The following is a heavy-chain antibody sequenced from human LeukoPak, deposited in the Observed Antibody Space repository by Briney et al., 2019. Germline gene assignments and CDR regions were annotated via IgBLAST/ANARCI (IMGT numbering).Heavy chain of an antibody. Sequence: ASVKVSCKPVGYTFTNHYLHWVRQAPGQGLEWMGIINPGDGSTKYAQKFQGRVTMTRDTSTSTVYMDLSSLRSGDTAVYYCTRVGQLVFNYWGQGTLVIVSS. CDR2: INPGDGST. J-gene: IGHJ4*02. D-gene: IGHD6-6*01. CDR3: TRVGQLVFNY. V-gene: IGHV1-46*03. CDR1: GYTFTNHY.